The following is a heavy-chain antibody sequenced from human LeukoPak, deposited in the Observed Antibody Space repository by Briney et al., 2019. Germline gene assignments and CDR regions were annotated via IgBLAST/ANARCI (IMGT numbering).Heavy chain of an antibody. J-gene: IGHJ4*01. Sequence: GGSLRHSCAASGFTFSSYGMHWVRQAPGKGLEWVAVIWYDGSNKYYADSVKGRFTISRDNSKNTLYLQMNSLRAEDTAVYYCARDPIAAARAFDYWGHGTLVTVSS. CDR1: GFTFSSYG. V-gene: IGHV3-33*01. CDR3: ARDPIAAARAFDY. CDR2: IWYDGSNK. D-gene: IGHD6-13*01.